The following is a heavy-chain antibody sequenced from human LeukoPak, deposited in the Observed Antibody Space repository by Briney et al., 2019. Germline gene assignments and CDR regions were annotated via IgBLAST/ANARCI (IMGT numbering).Heavy chain of an antibody. CDR1: GYTFTGYH. CDR2: INPNSGGT. V-gene: IGHV1-2*02. D-gene: IGHD6-6*01. Sequence: ASVKVSCKASGYTFTGYHMHWVRQAPGQGLEWMGWINPNSGGTNYAQKFRGRVTMTRDTSISTAYMELSRLRSDDTAVYYCARSSSFFYYMDVWGKGTTVTVSS. J-gene: IGHJ6*03. CDR3: ARSSSFFYYMDV.